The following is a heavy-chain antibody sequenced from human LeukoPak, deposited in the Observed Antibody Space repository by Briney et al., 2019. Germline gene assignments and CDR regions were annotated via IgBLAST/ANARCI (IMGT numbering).Heavy chain of an antibody. V-gene: IGHV4-4*07. CDR3: ARGISMVRGNQHFDY. Sequence: PSETLSLTCTVSGGSISSCYWSWIRQPAGKGLEWIGRIYTSGSTNYNPSLKSRVTMSVDTSKNQFSLKLSSVTAADTAVYYCARGISMVRGNQHFDYWGQGTLVTVSS. CDR2: IYTSGST. J-gene: IGHJ4*02. D-gene: IGHD3-10*01. CDR1: GGSISSCY.